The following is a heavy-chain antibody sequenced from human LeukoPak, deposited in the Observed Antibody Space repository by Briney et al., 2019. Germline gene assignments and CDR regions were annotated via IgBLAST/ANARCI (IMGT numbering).Heavy chain of an antibody. Sequence: ASVKVSCKASGYTFIDYYMHWVRQAPGQGLGWIGWISPNSGGTKYVQKFQGRVTMTRDTSIPTVYMELSGLSFDDTAVYYCARGGGRYSVDYWGQGTLVIVSS. D-gene: IGHD1-26*01. CDR1: GYTFIDYY. V-gene: IGHV1-2*02. CDR3: ARGGGRYSVDY. CDR2: ISPNSGGT. J-gene: IGHJ4*02.